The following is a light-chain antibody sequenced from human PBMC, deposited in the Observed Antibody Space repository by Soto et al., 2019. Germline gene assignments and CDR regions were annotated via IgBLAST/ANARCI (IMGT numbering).Light chain of an antibody. CDR2: AAS. CDR3: QKSNSAPLT. J-gene: IGKJ4*01. Sequence: DIQVTQSPSSLSASVGDRVTITRRASQGISNYLAWYQQRPGKVPKLLIYAASTLQSGVPSRFSGSGSGTDFTLAISSLQPEDVATYYCQKSNSAPLTFGGGTKVEIK. CDR1: QGISNY. V-gene: IGKV1-27*01.